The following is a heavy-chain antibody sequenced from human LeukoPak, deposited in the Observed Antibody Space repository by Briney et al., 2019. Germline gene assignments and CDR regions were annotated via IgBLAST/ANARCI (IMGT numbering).Heavy chain of an antibody. CDR2: INHSGST. J-gene: IGHJ3*02. CDR1: GGSFSGYY. D-gene: IGHD3-22*01. Sequence: SETLSLTCAVYGGSFSGYYWSWIRQPPGKGLEWIGEINHSGSTNYNPSLKSRVTISVDTSKNQFSLKLSSVTAADTAVYYCARAGLSGYYSEGDAFDIWGQGTMVTVSS. CDR3: ARAGLSGYYSEGDAFDI. V-gene: IGHV4-34*01.